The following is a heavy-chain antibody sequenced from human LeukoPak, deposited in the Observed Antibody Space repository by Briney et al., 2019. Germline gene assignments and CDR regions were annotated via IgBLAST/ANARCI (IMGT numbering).Heavy chain of an antibody. Sequence: PGGSLRLSCAASGFTFSSYAMSWIRQPPGKGLEWIGYIYYNGSTNYNPSLKSRVTISADTSKNHFSLKLNSVTTADTAVYYCTRGAGWLIDYWGQGILVTVSS. CDR1: GFTFSSYA. D-gene: IGHD3-16*01. J-gene: IGHJ4*02. CDR2: IYYNGST. CDR3: TRGAGWLIDY. V-gene: IGHV4-59*01.